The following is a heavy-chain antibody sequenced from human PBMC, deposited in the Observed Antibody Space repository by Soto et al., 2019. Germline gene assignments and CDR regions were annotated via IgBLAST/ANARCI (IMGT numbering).Heavy chain of an antibody. J-gene: IGHJ4*02. CDR1: GYTFTSYD. V-gene: IGHV1-8*01. D-gene: IGHD5-12*01. Sequence: ASVKVSCKASGYTFTSYDINWVRQATGQGFEYLGWMNPNSGNTGYVKKFQGRVTMTRDTSMSTAYMELSSLRSEDTAVYYCAKAYQVWFSSGYYYFDYWGQGTLVTSPQ. CDR2: MNPNSGNT. CDR3: AKAYQVWFSSGYYYFDY.